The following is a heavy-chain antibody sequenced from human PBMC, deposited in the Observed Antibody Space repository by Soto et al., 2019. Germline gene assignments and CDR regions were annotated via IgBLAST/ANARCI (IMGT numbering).Heavy chain of an antibody. CDR3: AREGIAVAGTSGAFDS. J-gene: IGHJ3*02. CDR1: GYTFTGYY. V-gene: IGHV1-2*02. D-gene: IGHD6-19*01. CDR2: IKPNSGGT. Sequence: QVQLVQSGAEVKKPGASVKVSCKASGYTFTGYYMHWVRQAPGQGLEWMGWIKPNSGGTNYAQKFQGRVTMTRDTSISTAYMELSRLRSDDTAVYYCAREGIAVAGTSGAFDSWGQGTMVTVSS.